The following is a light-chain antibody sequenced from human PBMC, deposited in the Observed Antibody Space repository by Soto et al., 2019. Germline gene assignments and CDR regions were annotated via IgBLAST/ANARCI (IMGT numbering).Light chain of an antibody. Sequence: EIVMTQSPATLSVSPGERATLSCRASQSVSSNLAWYQQKPGQAPRLLIYGTYIRATGIPARFSGSGSGTEFTLTISTLPSKDFAIYYRQQYNNWPPLTFGGGTKVEIK. J-gene: IGKJ4*01. CDR3: QQYNNWPPLT. V-gene: IGKV3D-15*03. CDR2: GTY. CDR1: QSVSSN.